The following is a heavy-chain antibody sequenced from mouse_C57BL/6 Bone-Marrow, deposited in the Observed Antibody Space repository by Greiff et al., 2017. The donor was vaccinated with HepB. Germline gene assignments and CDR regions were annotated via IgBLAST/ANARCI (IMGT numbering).Heavy chain of an antibody. CDR3: AIYDYGLFYYAMDY. Sequence: QVQLKESGPGLVQPSQSLSITCTVSGFSLTSYGVHWVRQSPGKGLEWLGVIWSGGSTDYNAAFISRLSISKDNSKSQVFFKMNSLQADDTAIYYCAIYDYGLFYYAMDYWGQGTSVTVSS. D-gene: IGHD2-4*01. CDR1: GFSLTSYG. CDR2: IWSGGST. V-gene: IGHV2-2*01. J-gene: IGHJ4*01.